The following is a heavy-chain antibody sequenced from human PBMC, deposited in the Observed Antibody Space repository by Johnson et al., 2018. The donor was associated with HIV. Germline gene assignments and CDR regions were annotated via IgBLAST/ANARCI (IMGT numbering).Heavy chain of an antibody. CDR3: AGGRIGAFDI. V-gene: IGHV3-9*01. Sequence: VQLVESGGGLVQPGRSLRLSCAASGFTFDDYAMHWVRQAPGKGLEWVSVIYSGGTTYNADSVKGRFTISRDNSKNTLYLQMNSLRAEDTALYYCAGGRIGAFDIWGQGTMVTVSS. D-gene: IGHD2-15*01. CDR1: GFTFDDYA. J-gene: IGHJ3*02. CDR2: IYSGGTT.